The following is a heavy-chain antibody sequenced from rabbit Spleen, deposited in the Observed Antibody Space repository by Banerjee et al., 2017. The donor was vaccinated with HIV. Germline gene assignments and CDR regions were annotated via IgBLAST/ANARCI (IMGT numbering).Heavy chain of an antibody. CDR3: ARGPPYAGYAGYGYARDHFNL. J-gene: IGHJ4*01. CDR2: IDLVFGGT. D-gene: IGHD6-1*01. Sequence: QEQVEESGGDLVKPEGSLTLTCTASGFSFSRGYDMCWVRQAPGKGLEWIGYIDLVFGGTYYATWVNGQFTISSHNAQNTLYLQLNSLTAADTATYFCARGPPYAGYAGYGYARDHFNLWGPGTLVTVS. CDR1: GFSFSRGYD. V-gene: IGHV1S45*01.